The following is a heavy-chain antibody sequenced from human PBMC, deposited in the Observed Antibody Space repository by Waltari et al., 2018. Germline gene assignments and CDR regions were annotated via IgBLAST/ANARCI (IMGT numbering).Heavy chain of an antibody. Sequence: GKGREWVSVIYSGGSTFYADSVKGRFTISRDNSKNTLYLQMNTLRAEDTAVYYCARTPLYSSGWYVYFDYWGQGTLVTVSS. V-gene: IGHV3-53*01. CDR3: ARTPLYSSGWYVYFDY. D-gene: IGHD6-19*01. J-gene: IGHJ4*02. CDR2: IYSGGST.